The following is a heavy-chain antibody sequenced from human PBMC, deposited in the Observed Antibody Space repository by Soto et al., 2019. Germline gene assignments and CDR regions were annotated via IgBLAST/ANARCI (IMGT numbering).Heavy chain of an antibody. V-gene: IGHV3-30*18. CDR1: GFTFSSYG. CDR3: ANDYGDYYYYGMDV. Sequence: GGSLRLSCAASGFTFSSYGMHWVRQAPGKGLEWVAVISYDGSNKYYADSVKGRFTISRDNSKNTLYLQMNSLRAEDTAVYYCANDYGDYYYYGMDVWGQGTTVTVSS. D-gene: IGHD4-17*01. CDR2: ISYDGSNK. J-gene: IGHJ6*02.